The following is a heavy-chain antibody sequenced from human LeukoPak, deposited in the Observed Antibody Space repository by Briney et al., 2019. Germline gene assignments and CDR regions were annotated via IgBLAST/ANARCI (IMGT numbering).Heavy chain of an antibody. D-gene: IGHD3-10*01. CDR2: IVHSGST. V-gene: IGHV4-34*12. CDR3: ARRLRFVGVWFDP. CDR1: DGSFSGYY. Sequence: SETLSLTCGVYDGSFSGYYWSWIRQPPGKGLEWIGEIVHSGSTNYNPSLKSRVTISVDTSKNQFSLKLTSVTAADTAVYYCARRLRFVGVWFDPWGQGTLVTVSS. J-gene: IGHJ5*02.